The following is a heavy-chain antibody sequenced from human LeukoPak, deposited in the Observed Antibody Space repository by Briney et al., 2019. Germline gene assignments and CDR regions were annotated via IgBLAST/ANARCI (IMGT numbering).Heavy chain of an antibody. CDR2: INHSGST. Sequence: SETLSLTCAVYGGSFSGYYWSWIRQPPGEGLEWIGEINHSGSTNYNPSLKSRVTISVDTSKNQFSLKLSSVTAADTAVYYCAVHRRWLLPFDYWGQGTLVTVSS. J-gene: IGHJ4*02. CDR1: GGSFSGYY. CDR3: AVHRRWLLPFDY. V-gene: IGHV4-34*01. D-gene: IGHD2-21*02.